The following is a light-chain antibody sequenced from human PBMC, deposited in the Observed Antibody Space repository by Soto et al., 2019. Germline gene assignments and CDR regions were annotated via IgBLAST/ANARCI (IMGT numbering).Light chain of an antibody. CDR3: QHGYSTPLT. CDR2: AAS. V-gene: IGKV1-39*01. CDR1: QSISTY. J-gene: IGKJ4*01. Sequence: DIQMTQSPSSLSASAGDRVTITCRASQSISTYFHWYLQKPGKAPNLLIYAASTLQSGVPSRFSGSGSGTDFTLTISSLQPEDFATYFCQHGYSTPLTFGGGTQVDI.